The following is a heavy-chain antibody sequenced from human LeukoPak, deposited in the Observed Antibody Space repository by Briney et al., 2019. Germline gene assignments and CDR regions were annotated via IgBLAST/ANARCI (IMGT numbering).Heavy chain of an antibody. D-gene: IGHD2-21*02. J-gene: IGHJ4*02. CDR3: ARARLVVTAIDY. V-gene: IGHV3-64*02. Sequence: PGGSLRLSCAASGFVFSNYAMHWVRQAPGKGLQYVSAISSNGGGTYYADSVKGRFSISRDNSKNTLYLQMGSLRAEDMAVYYCARARLVVTAIDYWGQGTLVTVSS. CDR2: ISSNGGGT. CDR1: GFVFSNYA.